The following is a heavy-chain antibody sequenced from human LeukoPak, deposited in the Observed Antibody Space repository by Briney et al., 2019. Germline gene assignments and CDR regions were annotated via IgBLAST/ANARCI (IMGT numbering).Heavy chain of an antibody. CDR3: ARGGAVYDYVWGSYRYPDY. CDR1: GGSFSGYY. D-gene: IGHD3-16*02. J-gene: IGHJ4*02. V-gene: IGHV4-34*01. CDR2: INHSGST. Sequence: SETLSLTCAVYGGSFSGYYWSWIRQPPGKGLEGSGEINHSGSTNYNPSLQSRVTISVDPPKNQFSLQLSSVTAADTAVYYCARGGAVYDYVWGSYRYPDYWGQGTLVTVSS.